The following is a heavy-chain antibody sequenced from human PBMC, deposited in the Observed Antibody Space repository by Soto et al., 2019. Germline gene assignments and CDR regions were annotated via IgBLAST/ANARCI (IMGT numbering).Heavy chain of an antibody. CDR2: ISYDGSNK. J-gene: IGHJ6*02. CDR3: AKVMWRRQQLVQDGMDV. Sequence: QVQLVESGGGVVQPGRSLRLSCAASGFTFSSYGMHWVRQAPGKGLEWVAVISYDGSNKYYADSVKGRFTISRDNSKNTLDLQMNSLRAEDTAVYYCAKVMWRRQQLVQDGMDVWGQGTTVTVSS. CDR1: GFTFSSYG. V-gene: IGHV3-30*18. D-gene: IGHD6-13*01.